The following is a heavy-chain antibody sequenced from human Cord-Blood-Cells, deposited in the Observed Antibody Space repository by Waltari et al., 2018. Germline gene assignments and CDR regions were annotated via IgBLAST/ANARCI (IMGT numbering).Heavy chain of an antibody. CDR1: GGSFSGYY. Sequence: QVQLQQWGAGLLKPSETLSLTCAVYGGSFSGYYWSWIRQPPGKGLEWIGEINHSGSTNCNPSLKSRVTISVDTSKNQFSLKLSSVTAADTAVYYCAGGVVVAATPIRWFDPWGQGTLVTVSS. J-gene: IGHJ5*02. D-gene: IGHD2-15*01. CDR3: AGGVVVAATPIRWFDP. V-gene: IGHV4-34*01. CDR2: INHSGST.